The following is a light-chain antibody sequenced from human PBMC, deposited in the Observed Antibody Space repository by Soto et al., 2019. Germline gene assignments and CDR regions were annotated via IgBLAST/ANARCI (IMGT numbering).Light chain of an antibody. CDR3: QQSYSTPRT. CDR2: WAS. Sequence: DIVMTQSPDSLAVSLGERATINCKSSQSVLYSANNKNCLAWYQQKPGQPPKLLLYWASTRESGVPDRFSVSGSGTDFTLTISSLLAEDVAVYYCQQSYSTPRTFGQGTKVDIK. V-gene: IGKV4-1*01. J-gene: IGKJ1*01. CDR1: QSVLYSANNKNC.